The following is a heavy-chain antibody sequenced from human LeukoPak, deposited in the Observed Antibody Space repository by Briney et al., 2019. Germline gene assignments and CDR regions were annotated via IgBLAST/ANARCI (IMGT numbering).Heavy chain of an antibody. CDR3: ARDSGVDAHLDY. J-gene: IGHJ4*02. Sequence: PGGSLRLSCAASGFTFSSYWMNWVRQAPGKGLEWVSYISKTSTTIYYADSVKGRFTISRDNAKNSLYLQMSSLRDEDTAVYYCARDSGVDAHLDYWGQGTLVTLSA. D-gene: IGHD3-3*01. CDR1: GFTFSSYW. V-gene: IGHV3-48*02. CDR2: ISKTSTTI.